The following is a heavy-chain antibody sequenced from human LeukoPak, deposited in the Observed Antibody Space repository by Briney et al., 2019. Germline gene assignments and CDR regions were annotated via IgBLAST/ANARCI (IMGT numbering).Heavy chain of an antibody. CDR3: ATEGIAVAEGGFDY. Sequence: ASVKVSCKASGYTFTSYDINWVRQATGQGLEWMGWMNPNSGNTNYAQKLQGRVTMTTDTSTSTAYMELRSLRSDDTAVYYCATEGIAVAEGGFDYWGQGTLVTVSS. CDR2: MNPNSGNT. V-gene: IGHV1-18*01. J-gene: IGHJ4*02. CDR1: GYTFTSYD. D-gene: IGHD6-19*01.